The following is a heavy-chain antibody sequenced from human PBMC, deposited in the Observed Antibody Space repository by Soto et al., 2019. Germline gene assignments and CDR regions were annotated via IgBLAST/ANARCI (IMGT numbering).Heavy chain of an antibody. V-gene: IGHV3-49*03. J-gene: IGHJ4*02. CDR3: TRDSTYHHSTGPDY. CDR2: IRSKGFGTTT. Sequence: GGSLRLSCSTSGFTFGDYTMSWFRQAPGKGLEWVTFIRSKGFGTTTEYAASVKSRFTVSRDDSRSIAYLQMNRLKTEDTVVYYCTRDSTYHHSTGPDYWGQGTQVTVSS. D-gene: IGHD6-19*01. CDR1: GFTFGDYT.